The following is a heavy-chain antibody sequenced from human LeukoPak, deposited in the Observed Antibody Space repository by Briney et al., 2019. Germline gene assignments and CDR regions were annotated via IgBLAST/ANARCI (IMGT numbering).Heavy chain of an antibody. J-gene: IGHJ6*03. CDR3: ARVGHNVVFHNNYYYYMDV. V-gene: IGHV4-39*07. D-gene: IGHD1-1*01. CDR2: IYYSGST. CDR1: GGSISSSSYY. Sequence: SETLSLTCTVSGGSISSSSYYWGWIRQPPGKGLEWIGSIYYSGSTYYNPSLKSRVTISVDTSKNQFSLKLSSVTAADTAVYYCARVGHNVVFHNNYYYYMDVWGKGTTVTVSS.